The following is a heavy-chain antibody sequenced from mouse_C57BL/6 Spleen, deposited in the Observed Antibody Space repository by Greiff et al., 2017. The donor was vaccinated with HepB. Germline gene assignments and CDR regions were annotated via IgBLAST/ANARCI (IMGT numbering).Heavy chain of an antibody. V-gene: IGHV1-19*01. CDR2: INPYNGGT. CDR3: ARRGGTRGYFDY. Sequence: VQLQQSGPVLVKPGASVKMSCKASGYTFTDYYMNWVKQSHGKSLEWIGVINPYNGGTSYNQKFKGKATLTVDKSSSTAYMELNSLTSEDSAVYYCARRGGTRGYFDYWGQGTTLTVSS. CDR1: GYTFTDYY. D-gene: IGHD3-3*01. J-gene: IGHJ2*01.